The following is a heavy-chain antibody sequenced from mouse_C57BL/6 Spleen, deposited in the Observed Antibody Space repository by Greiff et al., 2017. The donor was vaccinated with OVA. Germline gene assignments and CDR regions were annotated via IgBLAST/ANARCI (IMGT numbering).Heavy chain of an antibody. Sequence: QVQLQQSGPGLVQPSQRLSITCTVSGFSFTSYGVHWVRQSPGKGLEWLGVIWRGGSTDYNAAFMSRLSITKDNSKSQVFFKMNSLQADDTAIYYCAKTVVATTRDAMDYWGQGTSVTVSS. CDR3: AKTVVATTRDAMDY. D-gene: IGHD1-1*01. CDR2: IWRGGST. J-gene: IGHJ4*01. CDR1: GFSFTSYG. V-gene: IGHV2-5*01.